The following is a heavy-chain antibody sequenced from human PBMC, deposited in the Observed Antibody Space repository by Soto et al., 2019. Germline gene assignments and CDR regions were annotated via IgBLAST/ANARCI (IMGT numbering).Heavy chain of an antibody. CDR3: ASLVSYYYDSSGGEDFDF. CDR2: IYNSGST. Sequence: QVQLQESGPGVVKPSQTLSLTCSVSGASVSSANYYWSWIRQSPGRGLEWIGHIYNSGSTYYNPSIKSRVTMSEDTSKNQFSLRLTSVTAADTAVYYCASLVSYYYDSSGGEDFDFWGQGTMVTVSS. CDR1: GASVSSANYY. J-gene: IGHJ3*01. D-gene: IGHD3-22*01. V-gene: IGHV4-30-4*01.